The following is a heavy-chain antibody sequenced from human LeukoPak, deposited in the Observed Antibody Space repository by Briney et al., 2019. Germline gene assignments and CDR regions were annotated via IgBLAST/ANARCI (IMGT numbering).Heavy chain of an antibody. Sequence: PGGSLRLSCAASGFTFSSYGMHWVRQAPGKGLEWVSVLYSGGGAYYADSVKDRFTISRDYSQNTLLLQMNSLRAEDTAVYYCARDEPLWFGSGVKSRANPIDYWGQGTLVTVSS. CDR3: ARDEPLWFGSGVKSRANPIDY. J-gene: IGHJ4*02. CDR2: LYSGGGA. CDR1: GFTFSSYG. D-gene: IGHD2-15*01. V-gene: IGHV3-NL1*01.